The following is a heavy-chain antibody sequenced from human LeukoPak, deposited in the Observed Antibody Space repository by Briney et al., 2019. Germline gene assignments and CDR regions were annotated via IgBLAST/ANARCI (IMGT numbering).Heavy chain of an antibody. CDR3: ARDLGLRGST. CDR1: GFTFSDSW. D-gene: IGHD4-23*01. CDR2: MYGDMSDI. J-gene: IGHJ5*02. Sequence: PGGSLRLSCEVSGFTFSDSWMHWVRQTPGKGLVWVSRMYGDMSDISYADSVKGRFTISRDSAKNTVYLQMNSLRGEDTAVYYCARDLGLRGSTWGQGTLVTVSS. V-gene: IGHV3-74*01.